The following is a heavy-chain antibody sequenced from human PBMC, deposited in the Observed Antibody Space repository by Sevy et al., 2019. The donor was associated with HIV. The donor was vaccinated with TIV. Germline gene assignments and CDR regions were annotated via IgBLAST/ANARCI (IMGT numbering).Heavy chain of an antibody. Sequence: GGSLRLSCAASGFTFSGSAIHWVRQASGKGLEWVGRIRSKSNSHATAYAASVKGRFTISRDDSKNTAYLQMNSLKTEEMSVYYCTRHRLSMVRGIIMAHYFDYWGPGTLVTVSS. J-gene: IGHJ4*02. V-gene: IGHV3-73*01. D-gene: IGHD3-10*01. CDR3: TRHRLSMVRGIIMAHYFDY. CDR1: GFTFSGSA. CDR2: IRSKSNSHAT.